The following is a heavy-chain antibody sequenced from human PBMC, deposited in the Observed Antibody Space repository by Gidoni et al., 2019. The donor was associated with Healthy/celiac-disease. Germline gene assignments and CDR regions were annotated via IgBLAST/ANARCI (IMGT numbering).Heavy chain of an antibody. D-gene: IGHD5-12*01. CDR1: GFTFSSYA. CDR3: ARDKETIIVATIFDY. J-gene: IGHJ4*02. CDR2: MSYDGSNK. V-gene: IGHV3-30-3*01. Sequence: QVQLVESGGGVVQPGRSLRLSCAASGFTFSSYAMHWVRQAPGKGLEWVAVMSYDGSNKYYADSVKGRFTISRDNSKNTLYLQMNSLRAEDTAVYYCARDKETIIVATIFDYWGQGTLVTVSS.